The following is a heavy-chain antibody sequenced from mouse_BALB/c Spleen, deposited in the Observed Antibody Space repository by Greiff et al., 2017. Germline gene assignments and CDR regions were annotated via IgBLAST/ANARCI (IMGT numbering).Heavy chain of an antibody. D-gene: IGHD1-1*01. Sequence: EVQLQQPGSVLVRPGASVKLSCKASGYSFTSYYMHWVKQSHGKSLEWIGYIDPFNGGTSYNQKFKGKATLTVDKSSSTAYMHLSSLTSEDSAVYYCARYITTVGFDYWGQGTTLTVSS. CDR1: GYSFTSYY. CDR3: ARYITTVGFDY. V-gene: IGHV1S135*01. CDR2: IDPFNGGT. J-gene: IGHJ2*01.